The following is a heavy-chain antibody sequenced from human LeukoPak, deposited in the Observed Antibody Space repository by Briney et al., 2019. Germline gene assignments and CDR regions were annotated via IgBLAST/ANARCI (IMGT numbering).Heavy chain of an antibody. V-gene: IGHV3-7*01. D-gene: IGHD5-24*01. CDR1: GFTFSSYW. Sequence: GGSLRLSCAASGFTFSSYWMSWVRQAPGKGLEWVANIEQDGSEQYYVDSVKGRFTISRDNAKNSLYLQINSLRAEDTAVYLCAKRSDDYNYFDYWGQGTLVTVSS. CDR2: IEQDGSEQ. CDR3: AKRSDDYNYFDY. J-gene: IGHJ4*02.